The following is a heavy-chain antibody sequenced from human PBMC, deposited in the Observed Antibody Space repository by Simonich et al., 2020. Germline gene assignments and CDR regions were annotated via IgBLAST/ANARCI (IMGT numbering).Heavy chain of an antibody. CDR1: GYTFTSYG. D-gene: IGHD2-15*01. CDR2: FSADNGNT. J-gene: IGHJ4*02. Sequence: QVQLVQSGAEVKKPGASVKVSCKASGYTFTSYGISWVRQAPGQGLEWMGWFSADNGNTNYAQKLQGRVTMTTDTSTSTAYMELRSLRSDDTAVYYCARASRGTWWYYYFDYWGQGTLVTVSS. CDR3: ARASRGTWWYYYFDY. V-gene: IGHV1-18*01.